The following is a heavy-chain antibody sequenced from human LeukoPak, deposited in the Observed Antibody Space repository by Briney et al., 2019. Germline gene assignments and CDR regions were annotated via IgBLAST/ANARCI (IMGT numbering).Heavy chain of an antibody. V-gene: IGHV3-48*03. Sequence: GGSLRLSCAASGFTFSSYAMDWVRQAPGKGLEWVAYISSSDSTIYYADSVKGRFTISRDNAKNSLYLHMSSMRAEATAVCYCAAVVRIPGAGPTFDYWGQGTLVTVSS. J-gene: IGHJ4*02. D-gene: IGHD2-2*01. CDR3: AAVVRIPGAGPTFDY. CDR2: ISSSDSTI. CDR1: GFTFSSYA.